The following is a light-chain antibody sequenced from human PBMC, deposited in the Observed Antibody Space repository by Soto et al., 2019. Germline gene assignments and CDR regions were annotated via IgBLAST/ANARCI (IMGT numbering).Light chain of an antibody. CDR3: FSFTSTNTHV. V-gene: IGLV2-23*01. CDR1: SSDFGSYKF. J-gene: IGLJ1*01. CDR2: ETS. Sequence: ALTQPASVSGSPGQSVTISCTGTSSDFGSYKFVSWYQHHPDKVPKVIIYETSKRPSGVSDRFSGSKSGNTASLTISGLQAEDEADYYCFSFTSTNTHVFGSGTKVTVL.